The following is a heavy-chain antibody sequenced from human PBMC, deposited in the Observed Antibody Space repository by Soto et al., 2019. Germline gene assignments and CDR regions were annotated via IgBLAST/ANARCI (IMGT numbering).Heavy chain of an antibody. Sequence: QVQLVQSGAEVKKPGSSVKVSCKASGGTFSSYAISWVRQAPGQGLEWMGGIIPIFGTANYAQKFQGRVTITADKPTSTAYMELSSLRSEDTAVYYCASQDKYYYDSSGYYGPDAFDIWGQGTMVTVSS. CDR1: GGTFSSYA. V-gene: IGHV1-69*06. CDR3: ASQDKYYYDSSGYYGPDAFDI. J-gene: IGHJ3*02. CDR2: IIPIFGTA. D-gene: IGHD3-22*01.